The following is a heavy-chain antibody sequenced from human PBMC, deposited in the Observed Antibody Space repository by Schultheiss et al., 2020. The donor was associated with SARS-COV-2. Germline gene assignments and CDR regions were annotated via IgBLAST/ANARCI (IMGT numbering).Heavy chain of an antibody. V-gene: IGHV4-34*09. J-gene: IGHJ6*02. CDR1: GGSISSYY. CDR2: INHSGST. Sequence: SETLSLTCTVSGGSISSYYWSWIRQPPGKGLEWIGEINHSGSTNYNPSLKSLVTISVDTSKNQFSLKLSSVTAADTAVYYCAVAARRRGAYYYYYGMDVWGQGTTVTVSS. CDR3: AVAARRRGAYYYYYGMDV. D-gene: IGHD6-6*01.